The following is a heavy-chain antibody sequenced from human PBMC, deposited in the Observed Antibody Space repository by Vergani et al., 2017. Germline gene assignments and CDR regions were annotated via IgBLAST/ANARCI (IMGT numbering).Heavy chain of an antibody. D-gene: IGHD6-13*01. CDR3: VKDIAASGNYWYFDL. Sequence: EVQLVESGGGLVKPGGSLRLSCAASGFTFDDYAMHWVRQAPGQGLEWVSGINWNSDSIAYADSVKGRFTISRDNAKNSLYLQMNSLRAEDTALYYCVKDIAASGNYWYFDLWGRGTLVTVSS. CDR1: GFTFDDYA. CDR2: INWNSDSI. V-gene: IGHV3-9*01. J-gene: IGHJ2*01.